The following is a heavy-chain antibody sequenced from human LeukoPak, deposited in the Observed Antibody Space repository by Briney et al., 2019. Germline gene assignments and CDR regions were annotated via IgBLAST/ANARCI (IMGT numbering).Heavy chain of an antibody. D-gene: IGHD6-13*01. V-gene: IGHV3-7*01. CDR3: ARDWEYSSSWYPPFDY. Sequence: GGSLRLSCAASGFTFSSYWMSWVRQAPGKGLEWVANIKQDGSEKYYVDSVKGRFTISRDNAKNSLYLQMNSLRAEGTAVYYCARDWEYSSSWYPPFDYWGQGTLVTVSS. CDR1: GFTFSSYW. J-gene: IGHJ4*02. CDR2: IKQDGSEK.